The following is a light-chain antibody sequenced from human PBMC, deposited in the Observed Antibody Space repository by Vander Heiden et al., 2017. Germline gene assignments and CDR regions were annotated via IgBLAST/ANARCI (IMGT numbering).Light chain of an antibody. CDR1: QIISSSY. CDR3: QQYGSSPPFT. J-gene: IGKJ2*01. Sequence: EIVLTQSPATLSLSPGERATLSCGASQIISSSYLAWYQQKPGLAPRLLIYDASSRATGIPDRFSGSGSGTDFTLTISRLEPEDFAVYYCQQYGSSPPFTFGHGTKLEIK. CDR2: DAS. V-gene: IGKV3D-20*01.